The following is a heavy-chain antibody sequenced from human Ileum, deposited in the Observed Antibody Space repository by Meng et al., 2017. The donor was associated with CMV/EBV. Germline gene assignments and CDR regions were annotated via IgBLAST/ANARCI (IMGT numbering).Heavy chain of an antibody. CDR3: AREPRGYSGSSLRAFDY. J-gene: IGHJ4*02. Sequence: YGGSFRGYSWSYIRQPPGKRLEWIGEINHSGNTNYNPSLKSQVTISVDTSKNQFALKLSSVTAADTAVYYCAREPRGYSGSSLRAFDYWGQGTLVTVSS. D-gene: IGHD1-26*01. CDR2: INHSGNT. CDR1: GGSFRGYS. V-gene: IGHV4-34*01.